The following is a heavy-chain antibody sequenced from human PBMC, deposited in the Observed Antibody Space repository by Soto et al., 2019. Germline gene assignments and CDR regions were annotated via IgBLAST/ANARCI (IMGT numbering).Heavy chain of an antibody. Sequence: QVQLVESGGGVVQPGRSLRLACAGSGFNLANTGMHWVRQAPGKGLEWVAMISHHGTATNYGDSVKGRFTISRDNSERTIYRQMNSLTTEDTAVYYCAKDWGSSGWFNWFDSWGQGAPVTVSS. J-gene: IGHJ5*01. CDR3: AKDWGSSGWFNWFDS. CDR1: GFNLANTG. D-gene: IGHD6-19*01. CDR2: ISHHGTAT. V-gene: IGHV3-30*18.